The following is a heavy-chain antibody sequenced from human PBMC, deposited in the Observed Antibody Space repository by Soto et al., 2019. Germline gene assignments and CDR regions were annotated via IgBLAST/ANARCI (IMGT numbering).Heavy chain of an antibody. Sequence: EVQLVQSGAEVKKPGESLKISCKGSGYSFTSYWIGWVRQMPGKGLEWMGIIYPGDSDTIYSPSFQGQVTISADKSISTAYLQWSSLKASDTAMYYSARHVYSSSFRQYYYYGMDVWGQGTTVTVSS. CDR2: IYPGDSDT. V-gene: IGHV5-51*01. D-gene: IGHD6-6*01. CDR3: ARHVYSSSFRQYYYYGMDV. J-gene: IGHJ6*02. CDR1: GYSFTSYW.